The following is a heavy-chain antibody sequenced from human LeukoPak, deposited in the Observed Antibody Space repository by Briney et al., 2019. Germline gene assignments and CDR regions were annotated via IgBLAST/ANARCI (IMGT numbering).Heavy chain of an antibody. CDR2: IRSKIYGGTP. V-gene: IGHV3-49*04. CDR1: GFTFGDYA. Sequence: GGSLRLSCTASGFTFGDYAMTWVRQAPGKGLEWVGFIRSKIYGGTPEYAASVKGRFTISRDDSKGIAYLQMNSLKPEDTAVYYCTRDQTRYYWGQGTLVTVSS. CDR3: TRDQTRYY. J-gene: IGHJ4*02.